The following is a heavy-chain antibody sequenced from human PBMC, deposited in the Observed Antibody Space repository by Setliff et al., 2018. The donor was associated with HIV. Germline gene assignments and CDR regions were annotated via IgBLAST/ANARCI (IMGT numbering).Heavy chain of an antibody. J-gene: IGHJ4*02. CDR2: VSQSGST. CDR1: GVSINRTDHY. CDR3: AREYCSAGSCYSGR. V-gene: IGHV4-39*02. D-gene: IGHD2-15*01. Sequence: NPSETLSLTCSVSGVSINRTDHYWGWIRQSPGKRLEWIGSVSQSGSTYYTPSLKSRITITVDRSKNLFSLKLSSVTAADTAVYYCAREYCSAGSCYSGRWGQGMLVTVSS.